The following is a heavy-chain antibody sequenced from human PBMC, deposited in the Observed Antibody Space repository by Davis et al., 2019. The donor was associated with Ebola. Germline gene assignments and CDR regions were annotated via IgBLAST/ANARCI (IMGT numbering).Heavy chain of an antibody. D-gene: IGHD1-26*01. CDR1: GFTFSSYG. J-gene: IGHJ4*02. CDR2: IRYDGSNK. Sequence: GESLKISCEVSGFTFSSYGMHWVRQAPGKGLEWVAFIRYDGSNKYYADSVKGRFTISRDNSKNTLYLQMNSLRAEDTAVYYCASSGGSYSEYLDYWGQGTLVTVSS. CDR3: ASSGGSYSEYLDY. V-gene: IGHV3-30*02.